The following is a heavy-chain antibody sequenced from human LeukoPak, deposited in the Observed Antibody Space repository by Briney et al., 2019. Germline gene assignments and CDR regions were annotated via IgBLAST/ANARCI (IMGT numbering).Heavy chain of an antibody. Sequence: GGSLRLSCAASGFTFSSHAMNWVRQAPGKGLEWVSVVGGTSYYTHYADSVKGRFTISRDNSKNTLYLQMSSLRAEDTAVYYCVKGAGGFDYWGQGTLVTVSP. D-gene: IGHD1-14*01. CDR2: VGGTSYYT. V-gene: IGHV3-23*01. CDR3: VKGAGGFDY. CDR1: GFTFSSHA. J-gene: IGHJ4*02.